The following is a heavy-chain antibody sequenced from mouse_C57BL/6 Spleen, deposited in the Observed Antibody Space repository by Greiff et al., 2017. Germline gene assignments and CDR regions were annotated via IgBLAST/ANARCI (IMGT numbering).Heavy chain of an antibody. D-gene: IGHD1-1*01. CDR3: ARGGYGSSRGFDY. V-gene: IGHV1-55*01. CDR1: GYTFTSYW. J-gene: IGHJ2*01. CDR2: IYPGSGST. Sequence: QVQLQQPGAELVKPGASVKMSCKASGYTFTSYWITWVKQRPGQGLEWIGDIYPGSGSTNYNEKFKSKATLTVDTSSSTAYMQLSSLTSEDSAVYYCARGGYGSSRGFDYWGQGTTLTVSS.